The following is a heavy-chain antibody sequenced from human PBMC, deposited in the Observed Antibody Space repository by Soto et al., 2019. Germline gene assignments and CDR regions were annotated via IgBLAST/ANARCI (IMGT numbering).Heavy chain of an antibody. CDR3: AKSLDYTLTFFNY. V-gene: IGHV3-30*18. J-gene: IGHJ4*02. D-gene: IGHD4-4*01. CDR2: ISYDGSNK. CDR1: GFTLCSHG. Sequence: PGSCPTGICAASGFTLCSHGMHWVRQAPGKGLEWVAVISYDGSNKYYADSVKGRFTISRDNSKNTLYLQMNSLRAEDTAVYYCAKSLDYTLTFFNYCGQGT.